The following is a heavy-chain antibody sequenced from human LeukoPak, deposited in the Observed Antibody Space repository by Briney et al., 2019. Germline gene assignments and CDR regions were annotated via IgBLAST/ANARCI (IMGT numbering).Heavy chain of an antibody. D-gene: IGHD1-26*01. CDR3: ARHSRSGVGATMFDY. Sequence: SETLSLTCTVSGGSISSSSYYWGWIRQPPGKGLEWIGSIYYSGSTYYNPSLKSRVTISVDTSKNQFSLKLSSVTAADTAVYYCARHSRSGVGATMFDYWGQGTLVTVSS. V-gene: IGHV4-39*01. CDR2: IYYSGST. J-gene: IGHJ4*02. CDR1: GGSISSSSYY.